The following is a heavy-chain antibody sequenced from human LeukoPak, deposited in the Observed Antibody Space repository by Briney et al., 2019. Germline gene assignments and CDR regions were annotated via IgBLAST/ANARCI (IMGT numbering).Heavy chain of an antibody. Sequence: SQTLSLTCAISGDSVSSNSAAWNWIRQSSSRGLEWLGRTYYRSKWYTDYAVSVKSRITINPDTSKNQFSLQLNSVTPEDTAVYYCARAKRSGYREFGGFDYWGQGTLVTVSS. D-gene: IGHD3-3*01. V-gene: IGHV6-1*01. CDR1: GDSVSSNSAA. CDR2: TYYRSKWYT. J-gene: IGHJ4*02. CDR3: ARAKRSGYREFGGFDY.